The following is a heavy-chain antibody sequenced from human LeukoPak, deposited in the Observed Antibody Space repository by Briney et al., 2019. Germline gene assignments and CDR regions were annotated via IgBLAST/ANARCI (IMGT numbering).Heavy chain of an antibody. V-gene: IGHV3-21*01. CDR1: GFTFSSYS. J-gene: IGHJ4*02. Sequence: GGSLRLSCAASGFTFSSYSMNWVRQAPGKGLEWVSSISSSSSYIYYADPVKGRFTISRDNAKNSLYLQMNSLRAEDTAVYFCARDLSSGHPGGFDYWGQGALVTVSS. CDR3: ARDLSSGHPGGFDY. CDR2: ISSSSSYI. D-gene: IGHD3-3*01.